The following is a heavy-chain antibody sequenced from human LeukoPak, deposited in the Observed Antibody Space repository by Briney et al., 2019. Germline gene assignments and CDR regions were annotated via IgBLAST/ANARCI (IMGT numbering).Heavy chain of an antibody. D-gene: IGHD3-22*01. CDR3: ARDEARYSSGYYPNWFDP. V-gene: IGHV1-18*01. J-gene: IGHJ5*02. CDR2: ISGYNGYT. Sequence: ASVKVSCKASGYTFTSYGISWVRQATGQGLEWIGWISGYNGYTHYAHNLQGRVTMTTDTSTSTAYMELRSLRSDDTAVYYCARDEARYSSGYYPNWFDPWGQGTLVTVSS. CDR1: GYTFTSYG.